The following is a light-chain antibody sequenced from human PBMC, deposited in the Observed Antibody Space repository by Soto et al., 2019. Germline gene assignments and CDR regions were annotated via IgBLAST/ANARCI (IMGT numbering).Light chain of an antibody. J-gene: IGKJ1*01. CDR3: QQYYSRET. CDR1: QRINPW. Sequence: DIQMTQSPSTVSASVGDRVTITCRASQRINPWLAWHQQKPGKAPKVLIYKTSDLENGVPSRFTGSGSGTEFTLTITNLQPGDFATYYCQQYYSRETFGQGTKV. V-gene: IGKV1-5*03. CDR2: KTS.